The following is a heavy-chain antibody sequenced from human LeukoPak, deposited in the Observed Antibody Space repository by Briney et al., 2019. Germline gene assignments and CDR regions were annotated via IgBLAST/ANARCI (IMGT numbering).Heavy chain of an antibody. V-gene: IGHV3-33*01. D-gene: IGHD2-21*02. CDR1: GFTFSSYG. J-gene: IGHJ6*02. Sequence: GGSLRLSCAASGFTFSSYGMHWVRQAPGKGLEWVAVIWYDGSNKYYADSVKGRFTISRDNSKNTLYLQMNSLRAEDTAVYYCARALSGDYYYYYYGMDVWGQGTTVTVSS. CDR2: IWYDGSNK. CDR3: ARALSGDYYYYYYGMDV.